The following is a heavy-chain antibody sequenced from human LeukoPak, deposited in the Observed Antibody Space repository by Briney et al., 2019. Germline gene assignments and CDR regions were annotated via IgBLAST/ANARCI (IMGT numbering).Heavy chain of an antibody. J-gene: IGHJ4*02. CDR1: GFTFSSYA. CDR2: FDRGSLDT. CDR3: ARRGYESSGPKYYFDH. V-gene: IGHV3-23*01. D-gene: IGHD3-22*01. Sequence: GGSLRLSCAASGFTFSSYAMSWVRQAPGKGLQWVSLFDRGSLDTYYADSVRGRFTVSRDNDKNTLYLQMNSLRAEDTAVYYCARRGYESSGPKYYFDHWGQGILVTVSS.